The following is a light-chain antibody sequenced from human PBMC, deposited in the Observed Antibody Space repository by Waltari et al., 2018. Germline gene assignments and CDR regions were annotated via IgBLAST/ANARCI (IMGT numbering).Light chain of an antibody. CDR1: QSVSFH. CDR2: GAS. CDR3: QHYQGWPPSYT. Sequence: EIVITQSPATLSVSPGAGATPSCRASQSVSFHLAWYQQKPGQAPRPLIYGASTRATGVPARFSGGGSGTEFTLTISSLQSDDFALYFCQHYQGWPPSYTFGQGTKLEIK. V-gene: IGKV3-15*01. J-gene: IGKJ2*01.